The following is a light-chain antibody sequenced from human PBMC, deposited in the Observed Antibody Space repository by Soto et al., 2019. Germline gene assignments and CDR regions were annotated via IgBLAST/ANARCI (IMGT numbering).Light chain of an antibody. CDR2: EVT. J-gene: IGLJ3*02. Sequence: QSVLTQPPSASGSPGQSVTISCTGTSSDVGGYNYVSWYQQHPGKAPKLMIYEVTQRPSGVPNRFSGSKSGNTASLTVSGLQAEDEADYYSNSYAASGNLWVFGGGTKLTVL. CDR3: NSYAASGNLWV. CDR1: SSDVGGYNY. V-gene: IGLV2-8*01.